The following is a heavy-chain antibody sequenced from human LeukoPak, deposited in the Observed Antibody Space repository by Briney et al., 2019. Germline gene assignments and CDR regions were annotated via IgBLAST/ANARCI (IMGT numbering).Heavy chain of an antibody. CDR1: GYTFTSYG. V-gene: IGHV1-18*01. CDR3: VGGYYYDSSGYYPYDAFDI. Sequence: ASVKVSCEASGYTFTSYGISWVRQAPGQGLEWMGWISAYNGNTNYAQKLQGRVTMTTDTSTSTAYMELRSLRSDDTAVYYCVGGYYYDSSGYYPYDAFDIWGQGTMVTVSS. J-gene: IGHJ3*02. CDR2: ISAYNGNT. D-gene: IGHD3-22*01.